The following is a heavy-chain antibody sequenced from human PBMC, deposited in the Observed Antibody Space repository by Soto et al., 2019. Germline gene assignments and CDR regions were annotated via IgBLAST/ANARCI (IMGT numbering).Heavy chain of an antibody. J-gene: IGHJ6*02. Sequence: QVQLVQSGAEVKKPGSSVKVSCKASGGTFSSYAISWVRQAPGQGPEWMGGIIPIFGTANYAQKFQGRVTITADKSTSTAYMELSSLRSEDTAVYYCARDRDHGVWNYYYYGMHVCGQGTTVTVSS. CDR3: ARDRDHGVWNYYYYGMHV. V-gene: IGHV1-69*06. CDR2: IIPIFGTA. D-gene: IGHD3-16*01. CDR1: GGTFSSYA.